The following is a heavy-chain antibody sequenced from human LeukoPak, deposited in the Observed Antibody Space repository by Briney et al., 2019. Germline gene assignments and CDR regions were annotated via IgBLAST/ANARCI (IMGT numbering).Heavy chain of an antibody. V-gene: IGHV3-73*01. J-gene: IGHJ4*02. D-gene: IGHD3-10*01. CDR1: GFTFSGSA. CDR3: TRRAYYGSGSYLYYFDC. Sequence: GGSLRLSCAASGFTFSGSAMHWVRQASGKGLEWVGRIRSKANSYATAYAASVKGRFTISRDDSKNTAYLQMNSLKTEDTAVYYCTRRAYYGSGSYLYYFDCWGQGTLVTVSS. CDR2: IRSKANSYAT.